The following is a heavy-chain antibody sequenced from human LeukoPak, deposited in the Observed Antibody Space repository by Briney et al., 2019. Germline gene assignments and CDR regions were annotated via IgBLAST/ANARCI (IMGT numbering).Heavy chain of an antibody. CDR1: GFTVSSHY. CDR2: IYSGGTT. D-gene: IGHD2-15*01. CDR3: AKDEVPASVVVAAATSF. V-gene: IGHV3-66*01. J-gene: IGHJ4*02. Sequence: GGSLRLSCAASGFTVSSHYMSWVRQAPGKGLEWVSVIYSGGTTYYADSVKGRFTISRDNSKNTLYLQMNSLRAEDTAVYYCAKDEVPASVVVAAATSFWGQGTLVTVSS.